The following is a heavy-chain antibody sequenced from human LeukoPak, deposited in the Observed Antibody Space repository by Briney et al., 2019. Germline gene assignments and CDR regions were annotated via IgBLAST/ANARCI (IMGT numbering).Heavy chain of an antibody. J-gene: IGHJ4*02. CDR3: AKETRGSYSDY. D-gene: IGHD5-12*01. CDR1: GFTFSSYE. CDR2: ISSGDSTI. Sequence: GGSLRLSCAASGFTFSSYEMNWVRQAPGKGLEWLSYISSGDSTIYYADSVKGRFTISRDNSKNTLYLQMNSLRAEDTAVYYCAKETRGSYSDYWGQGTLVTVSS. V-gene: IGHV3-48*03.